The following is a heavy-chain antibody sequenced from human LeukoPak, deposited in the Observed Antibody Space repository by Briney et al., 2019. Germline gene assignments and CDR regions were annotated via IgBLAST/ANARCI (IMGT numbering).Heavy chain of an antibody. D-gene: IGHD1-20*01. V-gene: IGHV1-2*02. Sequence: GASVKVSCKASGYTFTGYYMYWVRQAPGQGLEWMGWINPNNGGTNYAQKFQGRVTMTRDTSISTAYMELSRLRSDDTAVYYCARDITGTTGLGVDAFDIWGQGTMVTVSS. CDR2: INPNNGGT. CDR1: GYTFTGYY. J-gene: IGHJ3*02. CDR3: ARDITGTTGLGVDAFDI.